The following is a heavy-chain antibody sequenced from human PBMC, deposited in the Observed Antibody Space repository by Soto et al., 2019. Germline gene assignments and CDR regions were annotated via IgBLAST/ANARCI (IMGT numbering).Heavy chain of an antibody. Sequence: ASVKVSCKASGYTFTTYGISWVRQAPGQGLEWTGWISAYSGNTNYAQKVQGRVTMTTDTSTTTAYMELRSLRSDDTAVYYCARDGYFYDISGYPDYWGQGTLVTVSS. V-gene: IGHV1-18*01. CDR3: ARDGYFYDISGYPDY. CDR1: GYTFTTYG. D-gene: IGHD3-22*01. CDR2: ISAYSGNT. J-gene: IGHJ4*02.